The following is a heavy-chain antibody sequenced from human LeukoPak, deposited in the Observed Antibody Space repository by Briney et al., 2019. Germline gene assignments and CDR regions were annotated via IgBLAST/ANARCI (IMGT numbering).Heavy chain of an antibody. CDR3: ARQLATRSFYDSSGSEPYYSDY. J-gene: IGHJ4*02. CDR1: GFTFSRYT. Sequence: GGSLRLSCVASGFTFSRYTMNWVRQAPGKGLEWVSSISSSSSYIYYADSVKGRFTISRDNAKNSLYLQLNSLRAEDTAVYYCARQLATRSFYDSSGSEPYYSDYWGQGTLVTVSS. D-gene: IGHD3-22*01. CDR2: ISSSSSYI. V-gene: IGHV3-21*01.